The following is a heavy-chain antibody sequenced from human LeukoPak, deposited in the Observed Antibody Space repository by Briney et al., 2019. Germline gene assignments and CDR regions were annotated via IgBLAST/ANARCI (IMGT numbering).Heavy chain of an antibody. CDR2: ISNTGGK. CDR1: GFTFSSFA. J-gene: IGHJ4*02. D-gene: IGHD2-21*02. V-gene: IGHV3-23*01. Sequence: GGSLRLSCAASGFTFSSFAMSWVRQAPGKGLEWVSGISNTGGKYYTDSVKGRFTISRDNSQNTLYLQMDRLRAEDTAVYFCAKVGAWYPAAYWGQGTRVTVSS. CDR3: AKVGAWYPAAY.